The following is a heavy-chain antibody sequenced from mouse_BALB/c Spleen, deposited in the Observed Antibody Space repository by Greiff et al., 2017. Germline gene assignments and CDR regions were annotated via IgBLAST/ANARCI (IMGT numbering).Heavy chain of an antibody. J-gene: IGHJ3*01. D-gene: IGHD2-4*01. CDR3: AKSTMITSFAY. CDR2: IDPFNGGT. V-gene: IGHV1S135*01. CDR1: GYSFTSYY. Sequence: EVQLVESGPELMKPGASVKISCKASGYSFTSYYMHWVKQSHGKSLEWIGYIDPFNGGTSYNQKFKGKATLTVDKSSSTAYMHLSSLTSEDSAVYYCAKSTMITSFAYWGQGTLVTVSA.